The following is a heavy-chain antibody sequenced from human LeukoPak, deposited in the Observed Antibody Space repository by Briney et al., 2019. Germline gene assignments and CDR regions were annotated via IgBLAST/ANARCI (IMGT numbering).Heavy chain of an antibody. J-gene: IGHJ6*02. CDR1: GGSISSGGYY. CDR2: IYYSGST. V-gene: IGHV4-31*03. D-gene: IGHD3-16*01. CDR3: ARFGANYYYYYGMDV. Sequence: NPSQTLSLTCTVSGGSISSGGYYWSWIRQHPGKGLEWIGYIYYSGSTYYNPSLKSRVTISVDTSKNQFSLKLSSVTAADTAVYYCARFGANYYYYYGMDVWGQGTTVTVSS.